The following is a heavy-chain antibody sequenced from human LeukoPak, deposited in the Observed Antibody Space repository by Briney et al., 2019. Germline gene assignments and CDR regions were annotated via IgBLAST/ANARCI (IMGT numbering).Heavy chain of an antibody. CDR2: INPNSGGT. J-gene: IGHJ5*02. CDR3: ARVEVVPAASWFDP. D-gene: IGHD2-2*01. CDR1: GYIFTGYY. V-gene: IGHV1-2*02. Sequence: ASVKVSCKASGYIFTGYYMHWVRQAPGQGLEWMGWINPNSGGTNYAQKFQGRVTMTTDTSTSTAYMELRSLRSDDTAVYYCARVEVVPAASWFDPWGQGTLVTVSS.